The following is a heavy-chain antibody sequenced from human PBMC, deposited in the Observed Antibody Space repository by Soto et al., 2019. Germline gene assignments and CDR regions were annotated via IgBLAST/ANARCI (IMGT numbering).Heavy chain of an antibody. D-gene: IGHD3-10*01. J-gene: IGHJ6*02. Sequence: EVRLEEAGGGFVQPVGSLRVSCSGSGFIFSSFWMHWVRQGPGKGLEWVSRINGDGASLAYAESVKGRFSISRDNVKNTLHLQMNSLGVDDTAVYFCAREGSLGLDVWGRGTTVTVSS. V-gene: IGHV3-74*03. CDR2: INGDGASL. CDR1: GFIFSSFW. CDR3: AREGSLGLDV.